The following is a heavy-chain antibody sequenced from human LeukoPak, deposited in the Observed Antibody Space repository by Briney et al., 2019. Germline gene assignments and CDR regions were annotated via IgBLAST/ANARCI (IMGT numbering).Heavy chain of an antibody. CDR2: ISYDGSNK. D-gene: IGHD5-18*01. V-gene: IGHV3-30*04. Sequence: GGSLRLSCAASGFTFSSYAMHWVRQAPGKGLEWVAVISYDGSNKYYADSVKGRFTISRDNSKNTLYLQMNSLSAEDTAVYYCARADTAMVFDYWGQGTLVTVSS. J-gene: IGHJ4*02. CDR3: ARADTAMVFDY. CDR1: GFTFSSYA.